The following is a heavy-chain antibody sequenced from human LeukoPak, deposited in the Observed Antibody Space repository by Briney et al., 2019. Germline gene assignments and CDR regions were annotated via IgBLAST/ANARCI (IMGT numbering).Heavy chain of an antibody. D-gene: IGHD3-3*01. Sequence: SETLSLTCAVYGGSFSGYYWSWIRQPPGKGLEWIGEINHSGSTNYNPSLKSRVTISVDTSKNQFSLKLSSVTAADTAVYYCARYDFWSTSFDYWGQGTLVTVSS. V-gene: IGHV4-34*01. CDR2: INHSGST. CDR1: GGSFSGYY. J-gene: IGHJ4*02. CDR3: ARYDFWSTSFDY.